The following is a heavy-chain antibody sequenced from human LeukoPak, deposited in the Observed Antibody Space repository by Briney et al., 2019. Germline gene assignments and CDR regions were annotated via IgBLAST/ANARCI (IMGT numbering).Heavy chain of an antibody. CDR2: INQDGSEK. D-gene: IGHD1-26*01. V-gene: IGHV3-7*01. CDR3: ARDQVGPED. Sequence: GGSLRLSCAASGFTFSGFWMSWVRQAPAKGLEWVANINQDGSEKYYVDSVKGRFTITRDNAKSSLYRQMNSLRAEDTAVYYCARDQVGPEDWGQGTLVTVSS. J-gene: IGHJ4*02. CDR1: GFTFSGFW.